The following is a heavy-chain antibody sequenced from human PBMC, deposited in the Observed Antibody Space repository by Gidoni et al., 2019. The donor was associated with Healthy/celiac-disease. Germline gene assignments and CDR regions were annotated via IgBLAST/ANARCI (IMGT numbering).Heavy chain of an antibody. CDR2: ISSSSSTI. CDR3: AREAYDYFDY. D-gene: IGHD3-16*01. V-gene: IGHV3-48*02. J-gene: IGHJ4*02. Sequence: EVQLVESGGGLVQPGGSLRLSCADSGFTFISYSMNWVRQAPGKVLEWVSYISSSSSTIYYADSVKGRFTISRDNAKNSLYLQMNSLRDEDTAGYYCAREAYDYFDYWGQGTLVTVSS. CDR1: GFTFISYS.